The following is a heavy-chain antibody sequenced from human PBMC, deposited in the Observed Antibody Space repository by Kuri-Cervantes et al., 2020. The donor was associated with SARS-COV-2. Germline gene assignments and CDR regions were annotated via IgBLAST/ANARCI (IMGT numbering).Heavy chain of an antibody. Sequence: ASVKVSCKASGYTFTAYYIHWVRQAPGQGLEWMGWINPNSGGTNYAQKFQGRVTMTRDTSISTAYMELSRLRSDDTAVYYCARGGDIVVVPAAPRMNYWGQGTLVTVSS. CDR2: INPNSGGT. V-gene: IGHV1-2*02. CDR3: ARGGDIVVVPAAPRMNY. CDR1: GYTFTAYY. D-gene: IGHD2-2*01. J-gene: IGHJ4*02.